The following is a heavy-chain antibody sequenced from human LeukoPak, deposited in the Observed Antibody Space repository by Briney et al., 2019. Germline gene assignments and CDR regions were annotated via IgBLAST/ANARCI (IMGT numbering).Heavy chain of an antibody. V-gene: IGHV5-51*01. CDR1: GYSFTNYW. D-gene: IGHD4-17*01. J-gene: IGHJ4*02. CDR2: IYPGDSDT. Sequence: GESLKISCKGSGYSFTNYWIAWVRRMPGKDLEWMGIIYPGDSDTTYSPSFQGQVTISVDKSISTAYLQWSSLKASDTAMYYCARRVPDYGVETFDYWGQGTLVTVSS. CDR3: ARRVPDYGVETFDY.